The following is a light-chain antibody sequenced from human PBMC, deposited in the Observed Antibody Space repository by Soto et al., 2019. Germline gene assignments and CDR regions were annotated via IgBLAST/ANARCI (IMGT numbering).Light chain of an antibody. CDR3: NSYAGNTRYV. CDR1: SSDVGRYNN. J-gene: IGLJ1*01. CDR2: EIS. Sequence: QSVLTQPPSASGSPGQSVTISCTGTSSDVGRYNNISWYHQRPGKAPKLIIYEISKRTSGVPDRLSVFKHGNTASLTVSGLKAEDEADYYCNSYAGNTRYVFGTGTKVNV. V-gene: IGLV2-8*01.